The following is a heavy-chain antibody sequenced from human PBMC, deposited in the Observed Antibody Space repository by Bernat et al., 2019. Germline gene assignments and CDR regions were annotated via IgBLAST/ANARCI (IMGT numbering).Heavy chain of an antibody. CDR1: GFTFSSYG. V-gene: IGHV3-30*03. CDR2: ISYDGSNK. Sequence: QVQLVESGGGVVQPGRSLRLSCAASGFTFSSYGMHWVRQAPGKGLEWVAVISYDGSNKYYADSVKGRFTISRDNSKNSLYLQMNSLRTEDTALYYCVASIAVAGTGAFDIWGQGTMVTVSS. D-gene: IGHD6-19*01. CDR3: VASIAVAGTGAFDI. J-gene: IGHJ3*02.